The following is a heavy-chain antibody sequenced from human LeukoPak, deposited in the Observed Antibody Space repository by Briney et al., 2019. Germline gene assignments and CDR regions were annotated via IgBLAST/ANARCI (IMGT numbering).Heavy chain of an antibody. CDR3: AKVHLTYYYDSDGYGFQDY. CDR2: ISYDGNNK. Sequence: GGSLRLSCAASGFTFSSYGMHWVRQAPGKGLEWVAVISYDGNNKYYGDSVKGRFTISRDNSKNPMFLQMNSLRTEDTAVYYCAKVHLTYYYDSDGYGFQDYWGQGTLVTVSS. J-gene: IGHJ4*02. CDR1: GFTFSSYG. D-gene: IGHD3-22*01. V-gene: IGHV3-30*18.